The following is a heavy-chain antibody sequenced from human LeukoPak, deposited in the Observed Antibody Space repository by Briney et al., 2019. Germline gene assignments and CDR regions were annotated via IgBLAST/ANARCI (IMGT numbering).Heavy chain of an antibody. D-gene: IGHD3-10*01. Sequence: SETLSLTCTVSGGCISSYYWSWIRQPAGKGLEWIGRIYTSGSTNYNPSLKSRVTMSVDTSKNQFSLKLSSVTAADTAVHYCARLARGVRGWDYYYYMDVWGKGTTVTISS. J-gene: IGHJ6*03. CDR3: ARLARGVRGWDYYYYMDV. V-gene: IGHV4-4*07. CDR2: IYTSGST. CDR1: GGCISSYY.